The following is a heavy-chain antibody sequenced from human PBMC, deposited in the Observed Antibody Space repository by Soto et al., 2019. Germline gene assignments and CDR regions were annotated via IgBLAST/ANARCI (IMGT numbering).Heavy chain of an antibody. CDR3: AKGRGQNWNFDY. D-gene: IGHD1-1*01. J-gene: IGHJ4*02. Sequence: EVQLLESGGGSVQPGGSLRLSCAASGFTFSSYAMHWVRRPPGKGLEWVSSISGSGGTAYYADSVKGRFSISRDSVVNTLYLQMNSLRADDTAVYYCAKGRGQNWNFDYCGQGTLVTVSP. CDR1: GFTFSSYA. V-gene: IGHV3-23*01. CDR2: ISGSGGTA.